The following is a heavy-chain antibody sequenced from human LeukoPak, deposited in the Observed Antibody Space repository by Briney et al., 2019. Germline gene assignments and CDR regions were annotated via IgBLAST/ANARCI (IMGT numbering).Heavy chain of an antibody. Sequence: GASVKVSCKASGGTFSSYAISWVRQAPGQGLEWMGGIIPIFGTANYAQKFQGRVTITADESTSTAYMELSSLRSEDTAVYYCARGENDILTGYYYYYYGMDVWGQGTTVTVSS. CDR3: ARGENDILTGYYYYYYGMDV. J-gene: IGHJ6*02. D-gene: IGHD3-9*01. CDR2: IIPIFGTA. V-gene: IGHV1-69*13. CDR1: GGTFSSYA.